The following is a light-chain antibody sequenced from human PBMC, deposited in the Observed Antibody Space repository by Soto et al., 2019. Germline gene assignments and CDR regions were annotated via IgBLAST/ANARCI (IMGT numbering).Light chain of an antibody. CDR2: SNS. V-gene: IGLV1-44*01. Sequence: QSVLAQPPSASGTPGQTVTISCSGGSSNIKTNGVSWYQQGPGAAPKLLIYSNSQRPSGAPDRFSGSKSGTSASLAISGLQSEDEATYHCSTWDDSLNGLIFGGGTKLTVL. J-gene: IGLJ2*01. CDR1: SSNIKTNG. CDR3: STWDDSLNGLI.